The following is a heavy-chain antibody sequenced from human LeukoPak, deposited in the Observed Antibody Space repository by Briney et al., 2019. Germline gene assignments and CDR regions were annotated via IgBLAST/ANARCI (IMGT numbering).Heavy chain of an antibody. V-gene: IGHV3-7*01. Sequence: GGSLRLSCAASGFIFSSYWMSWVRQAPGKGLEGVANIKQDGSEKYYVDAVKGRFTISRDNAKNSLYLQMNSLRAEDTAVYYCAGPRYLDYWGQGTLVTVSS. CDR2: IKQDGSEK. CDR3: AGPRYLDY. CDR1: GFIFSSYW. J-gene: IGHJ4*02.